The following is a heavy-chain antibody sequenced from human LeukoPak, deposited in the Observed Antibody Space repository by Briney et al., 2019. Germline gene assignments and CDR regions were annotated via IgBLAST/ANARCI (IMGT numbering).Heavy chain of an antibody. Sequence: TGGSLRLSCAASGFTVSSDYMSWVRQAPGKGLEWVSIIYAGGSTYYADSVKGRFIVSRDNSKNTVYLQINSLRAEDTAVYYCARALAAASHTSFDYWGQGTLVTVTS. D-gene: IGHD6-13*01. CDR2: IYAGGST. V-gene: IGHV3-66*01. CDR3: ARALAAASHTSFDY. CDR1: GFTVSSDY. J-gene: IGHJ4*02.